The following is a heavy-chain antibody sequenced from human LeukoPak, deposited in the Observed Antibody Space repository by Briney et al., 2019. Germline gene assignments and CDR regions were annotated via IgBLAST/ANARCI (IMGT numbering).Heavy chain of an antibody. CDR1: GGSISSSNW. Sequence: PSETLSLTCAVSGGSISSSNWWSWVRQPPGKGLEWIGEIYHSGSTNYNPSLKSRVTISVDKSKNQFSLKLSSVTAADTAVYYCARQGERVYRGGDYFDYWGQGTLVTVSS. CDR3: ARQGERVYRGGDYFDY. CDR2: IYHSGST. J-gene: IGHJ4*02. D-gene: IGHD6-13*01. V-gene: IGHV4-4*02.